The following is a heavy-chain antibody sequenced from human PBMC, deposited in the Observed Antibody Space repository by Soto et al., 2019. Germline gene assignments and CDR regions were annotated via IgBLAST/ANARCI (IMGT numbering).Heavy chain of an antibody. V-gene: IGHV3-23*01. J-gene: IGHJ4*02. D-gene: IGHD3-22*01. CDR1: GFIFSSSG. CDR2: ISYGGGTT. CDR3: AKNPGYYYDSTGYHFDY. Sequence: GGSLRLSCASSGFIFSSSGMNWVRQAPGKGLEWVSSISYGGGTTYYADSVKGRFTISRDNSKNTLYLQMNSLRAEDTAVYYCAKNPGYYYDSTGYHFDYWGQGTLVTVSS.